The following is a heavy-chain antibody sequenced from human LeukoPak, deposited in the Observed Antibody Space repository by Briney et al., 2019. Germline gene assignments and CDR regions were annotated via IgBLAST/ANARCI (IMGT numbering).Heavy chain of an antibody. CDR3: ARDVDDSSGYYYPPLGMDV. V-gene: IGHV4-59*01. Sequence: SETLSLTCAVYGGTFSGYYWSWIRQPPGKGLEWIGYIYYSGSTNYNLSLKSRVTISVDTSKSQFSLKLSSVTAGDTAVYYCARDVDDSSGYYYPPLGMDVWGQGTTVTVSS. CDR2: IYYSGST. CDR1: GGTFSGYY. D-gene: IGHD3-22*01. J-gene: IGHJ6*02.